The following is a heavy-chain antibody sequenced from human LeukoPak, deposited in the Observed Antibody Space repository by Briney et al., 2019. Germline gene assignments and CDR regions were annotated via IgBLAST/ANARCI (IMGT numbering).Heavy chain of an antibody. V-gene: IGHV1-24*01. J-gene: IGHJ4*02. CDR2: FDPEDGET. CDR1: GYTLTELS. D-gene: IGHD1-26*01. CDR3: ATGMEWELAFDY. Sequence: ASVKVSCKVSGYTLTELSMHCVRQAPGKALEWMGGFDPEDGETIYAQKFQGRVTMTEDTSTDTAYMELSSLRSEDTAVYYCATGMEWELAFDYWGQGTLVTVSS.